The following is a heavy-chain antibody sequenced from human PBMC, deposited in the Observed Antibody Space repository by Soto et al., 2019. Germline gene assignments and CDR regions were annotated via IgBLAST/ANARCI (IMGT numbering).Heavy chain of an antibody. Sequence: QVQLVESGGGVVQPGRSLRLSCAASGFTFSLYGMHWVRQAPGKGLEWVAVIWYDGSNKFYADSVKGRFTICRDNSKNTLYLQMNSLRDEDTAVYYCARGLRGISFYGMDVW. J-gene: IGHJ6*01. CDR1: GFTFSLYG. D-gene: IGHD3-16*01. V-gene: IGHV3-33*01. CDR3: ARGLRGISFYGMDV. CDR2: IWYDGSNK.